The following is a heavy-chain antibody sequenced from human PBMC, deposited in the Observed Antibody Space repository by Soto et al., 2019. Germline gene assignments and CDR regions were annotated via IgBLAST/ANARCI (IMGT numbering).Heavy chain of an antibody. V-gene: IGHV1-18*01. D-gene: IGHD3-22*01. CDR1: GYTYRIYA. CDR3: ASDPSNSSGDKLYLDY. CDR2: ISTYNHDT. Sequence: QIHLVQSGAEVKKPGASVRVSCKTSGYTYRIYAITWVRQAPGQGLEWMGWISTYNHDTRYAQRFQGRLSMATDTTTSTAYMELRTLTSDDTAVYYCASDPSNSSGDKLYLDYWGQGTLVTVSS. J-gene: IGHJ4*02.